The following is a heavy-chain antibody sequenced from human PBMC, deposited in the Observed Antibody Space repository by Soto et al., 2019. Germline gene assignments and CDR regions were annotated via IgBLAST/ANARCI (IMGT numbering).Heavy chain of an antibody. CDR1: GFTFGSYA. V-gene: IGHV3-23*01. CDR3: AKVRGCSGWSGSGWDV. CDR2: ISNSGDST. J-gene: IGHJ6*02. Sequence: EVQLLESGGGLVQPGGSLRLSCAASGFTFGSYAMTWVRQAPGKGLEWVSDISNSGDSTYYTGSVKGRFTISRDNSTYTLDLQMNSLRAEDTAVYYCAKVRGCSGWSGSGWDVWGQGTAVTVSS. D-gene: IGHD5-12*01.